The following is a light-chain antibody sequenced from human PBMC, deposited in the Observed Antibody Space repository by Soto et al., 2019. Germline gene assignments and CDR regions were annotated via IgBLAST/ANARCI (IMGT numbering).Light chain of an antibody. J-gene: IGKJ1*01. CDR1: PSVLYSSNNKNY. CDR3: QQYYTTPVT. Sequence: DILLTPSPDSLAVSLGERATFNCKSSPSVLYSSNNKNYLAWYQQKPGQPPKLLIYLASTRESGVPDRFSGSGSGTDFTLTISSLQAEDVAVYFCQQYYTTPVTFGQGTKVDIK. V-gene: IGKV4-1*01. CDR2: LAS.